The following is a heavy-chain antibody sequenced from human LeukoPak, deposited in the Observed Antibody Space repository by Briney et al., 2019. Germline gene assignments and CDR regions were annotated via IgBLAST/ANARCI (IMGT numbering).Heavy chain of an antibody. CDR2: INTGNGNT. Sequence: ASVKVSCKTSGYNFTDYVMHWVRQAPGQRLEWMGWINTGNGNTRYSQKFQGRDTITSDTSARKVNMDLSSLRSEDTAVYYCARPLVRGIISAFDVRGQGTMVIVSS. J-gene: IGHJ3*01. V-gene: IGHV1-3*04. CDR1: GYNFTDYV. CDR3: ARPLVRGIISAFDV. D-gene: IGHD3-10*01.